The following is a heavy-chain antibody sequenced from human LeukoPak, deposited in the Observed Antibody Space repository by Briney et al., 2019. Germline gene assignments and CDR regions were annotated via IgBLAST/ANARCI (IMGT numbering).Heavy chain of an antibody. CDR2: ITGTAGTI. CDR1: GFTFSNYQ. D-gene: IGHD3-22*01. CDR3: ARDQGDNYDSSGYYPY. Sequence: PGGSLRLSCAASGFTFSNYQMSWVRQAPGKGLEWVAYITGTAGTIFYVDSVKGRFTISRDNARNSLYLQMNSLRAEDTAVYYCARDQGDNYDSSGYYPYWGQGTLVSVSS. V-gene: IGHV3-48*03. J-gene: IGHJ4*02.